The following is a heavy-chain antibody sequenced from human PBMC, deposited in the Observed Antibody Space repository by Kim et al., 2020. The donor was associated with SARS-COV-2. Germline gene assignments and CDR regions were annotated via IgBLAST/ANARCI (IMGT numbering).Heavy chain of an antibody. Sequence: HKSRVTISVDTTKNQFSLKLSSVTAADTAVYYCARGTNPTNYYYYYGMDVWGQGTTVTVSS. V-gene: IGHV4-34*01. J-gene: IGHJ6*02. CDR3: ARGTNPTNYYYYYGMDV.